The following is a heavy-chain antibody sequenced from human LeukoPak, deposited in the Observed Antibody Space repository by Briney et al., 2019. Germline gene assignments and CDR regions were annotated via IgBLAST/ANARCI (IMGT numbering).Heavy chain of an antibody. Sequence: PSETLSLTCTVSGDSINAYYWGWIRQPPGKGLEWFGYIYFSGTTKYNPSLESRVTISVDTSKNQFSLKLSSVTAADTAVYYCARDLGGYNYGYSFDFWGQGTLVTVSS. V-gene: IGHV4-59*01. CDR3: ARDLGGYNYGYSFDF. J-gene: IGHJ4*02. CDR2: IYFSGTT. D-gene: IGHD5-18*01. CDR1: GDSINAYY.